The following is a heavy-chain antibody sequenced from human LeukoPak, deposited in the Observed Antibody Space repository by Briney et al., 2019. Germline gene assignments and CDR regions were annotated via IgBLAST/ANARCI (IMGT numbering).Heavy chain of an antibody. Sequence: GASVKVSCKASGGTFISYAISWVRQAPGQGVEWMGGIIPIFGTANYAQKSQGRVTITTDESTSTAYMELSSLRSEDTAVYYCARGRDGYNYDAFDIWGQGTMVTVSS. CDR3: ARGRDGYNYDAFDI. J-gene: IGHJ3*02. CDR1: GGTFISYA. CDR2: IIPIFGTA. D-gene: IGHD5-24*01. V-gene: IGHV1-69*05.